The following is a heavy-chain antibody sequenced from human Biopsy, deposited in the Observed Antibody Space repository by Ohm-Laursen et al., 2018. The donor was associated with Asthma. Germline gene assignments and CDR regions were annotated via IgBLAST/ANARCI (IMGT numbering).Heavy chain of an antibody. CDR2: IFFDGSNK. D-gene: IGHD6-6*01. CDR3: ARGKTWGRSYYFDY. V-gene: IGHV3-30-3*01. CDR1: GFTFDNYV. Sequence: RSLRLSCAASGFTFDNYVMHWVRQAPGKGLEWVAGIFFDGSNKYYADSVKGRFTISRDNSKDTLYLQVNSLRGDDTAVYYCARGKTWGRSYYFDYWGQGTLVTVSA. J-gene: IGHJ4*02.